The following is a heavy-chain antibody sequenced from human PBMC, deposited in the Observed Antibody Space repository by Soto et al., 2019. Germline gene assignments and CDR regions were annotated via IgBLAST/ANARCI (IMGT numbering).Heavy chain of an antibody. Sequence: SVKVSCKASGGTFSSYAISWVRQAPGQGLEWMGGIIPIFGTANYAQKFQGRVTITADESTSTAYMELSSLRSEDTAVYYCASESSGYSSARGWFDPWGQGTLVTVSS. V-gene: IGHV1-69*13. CDR2: IIPIFGTA. CDR1: GGTFSSYA. J-gene: IGHJ5*02. CDR3: ASESSGYSSARGWFDP. D-gene: IGHD6-19*01.